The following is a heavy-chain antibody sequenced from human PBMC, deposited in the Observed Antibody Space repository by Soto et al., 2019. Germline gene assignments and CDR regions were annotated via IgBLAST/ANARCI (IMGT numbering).Heavy chain of an antibody. Sequence: SETLSLTCSVSGGSISSTNFYWAWLRQPPGKGLDWIGSIYYSGSTYYNPSLKSRFTISMDPSKSQFSLRLSSVTTPDTAAYYCARHSGPYSRSWCDYWRQGALVT. CDR1: GGSISSTNFY. CDR2: IYYSGST. V-gene: IGHV4-39*01. J-gene: IGHJ4*02. CDR3: ARHSGPYSRSWCDY. D-gene: IGHD6-13*01.